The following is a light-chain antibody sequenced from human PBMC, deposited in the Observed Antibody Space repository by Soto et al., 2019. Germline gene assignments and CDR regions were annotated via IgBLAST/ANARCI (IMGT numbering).Light chain of an antibody. CDR3: QQYDSSPLT. CDR2: GAS. Sequence: EIVLTQSPGTLSLSPGERATLSCRASQSVSSSYLAWYQQKPGQAPRLLIYGASSGATGIPDRFSGSGSGTDFTLTISRLEPGDFAVYYCQQYDSSPLTFGGGTKVEIK. V-gene: IGKV3-20*01. J-gene: IGKJ4*01. CDR1: QSVSSSY.